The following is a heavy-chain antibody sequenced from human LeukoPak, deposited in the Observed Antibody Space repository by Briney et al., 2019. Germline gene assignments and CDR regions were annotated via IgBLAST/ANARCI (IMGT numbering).Heavy chain of an antibody. CDR3: ALGRYCSGGSCLSD. V-gene: IGHV3-48*03. Sequence: GGSLRLSCAASGFTFSSYEMNWVRQAPGKGLEWVSYISSSGSTIYYADSVKGRFTISRDNAKNSLYLQMNSLRAEGTAVYYCALGRYCSGGSCLSDWGQGTLVTVSS. CDR1: GFTFSSYE. D-gene: IGHD2-15*01. CDR2: ISSSGSTI. J-gene: IGHJ4*02.